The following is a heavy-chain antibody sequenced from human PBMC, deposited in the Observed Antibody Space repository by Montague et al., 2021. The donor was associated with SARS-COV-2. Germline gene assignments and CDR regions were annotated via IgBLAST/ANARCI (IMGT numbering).Heavy chain of an antibody. V-gene: IGHV4-39*02. J-gene: IGHJ2*01. CDR1: GGSMNNKGYY. CDR3: ARRLAAEGGGNEYLDF. Sequence: SETLSLTCAVSGGSMNNKGYYWVWVCQPPGKGLEWLGSATVNSNSYYNPSLKSRVIIFLDTSKNSFSLRFESVSAADTAVYYCARRLAAEGGGNEYLDFWGRGTLVAVSS. D-gene: IGHD6-13*01. CDR2: ATVNSNS.